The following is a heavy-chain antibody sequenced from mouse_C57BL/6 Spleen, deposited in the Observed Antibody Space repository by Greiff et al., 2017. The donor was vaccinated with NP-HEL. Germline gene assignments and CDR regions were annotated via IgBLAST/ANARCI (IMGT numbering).Heavy chain of an antibody. V-gene: IGHV1-7*01. CDR3: ARQDDTTVVATGYFDY. Sequence: QVQLKESGAELAKPGASVKLSCKASGYTFTSYWMHWVKQRPGQGLEWIGYINPSSGYTKYNQKFKDKATLTADKSSSTAYMQLSSLTYEDSAVYYCARQDDTTVVATGYFDYWGQGTTLTVSS. J-gene: IGHJ2*01. D-gene: IGHD1-1*01. CDR1: GYTFTSYW. CDR2: INPSSGYT.